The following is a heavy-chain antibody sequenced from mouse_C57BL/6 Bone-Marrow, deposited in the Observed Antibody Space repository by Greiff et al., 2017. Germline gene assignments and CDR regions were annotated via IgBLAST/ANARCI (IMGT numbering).Heavy chain of an antibody. Sequence: QVQLQQPGAELVMPGASVKLSCKASGYTFTSYWMHWVKQRPGQGLEWIGEIDPSDSYTNYHQKFKGKSTLTVDKSSSTAYMQLSSLTSEDSAVEYCALYDCDEAWFAYWGQGTLVTVSA. D-gene: IGHD2-4*01. V-gene: IGHV1-69*01. CDR1: GYTFTSYW. CDR2: IDPSDSYT. CDR3: ALYDCDEAWFAY. J-gene: IGHJ3*01.